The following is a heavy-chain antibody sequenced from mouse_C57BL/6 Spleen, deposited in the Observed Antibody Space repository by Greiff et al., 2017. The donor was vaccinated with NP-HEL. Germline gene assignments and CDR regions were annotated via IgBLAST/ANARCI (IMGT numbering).Heavy chain of an antibody. J-gene: IGHJ4*01. D-gene: IGHD6-5*01. V-gene: IGHV1-69*01. CDR2: IDPSDSYT. Sequence: QVQLQQSGAELVMPGASVKLSCKASGYTFTSYWMHWVKQRPGQGLEWIGEIDPSDSYTNYNQKFKGKSTLTVDKSSSTAYMQLSSLTSEDSAVYYCARTSGLSMDYWGQGTSVAVSS. CDR1: GYTFTSYW. CDR3: ARTSGLSMDY.